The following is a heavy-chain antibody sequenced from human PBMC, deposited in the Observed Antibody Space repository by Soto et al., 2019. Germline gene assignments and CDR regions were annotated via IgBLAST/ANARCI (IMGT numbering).Heavy chain of an antibody. CDR1: GYTFDNYA. D-gene: IGHD5-12*01. J-gene: IGHJ3*01. CDR3: SRVQYSGCDFKLGFDF. CDR2: IHAGNGYK. V-gene: IGHV1-3*01. Sequence: QVQLVQSGAQVKKPGASVKVSGKASGYTFDNYALHWVRQAPGRRLEWMGWIHAGNGYKKNSQRFQGRVTITRGTSASTVHMDLSSRRSEDTAVYYCSRVQYSGCDFKLGFDFWGQGTRVTVSS.